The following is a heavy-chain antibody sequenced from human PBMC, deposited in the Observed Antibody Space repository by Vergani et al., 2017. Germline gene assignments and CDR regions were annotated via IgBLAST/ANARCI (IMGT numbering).Heavy chain of an antibody. CDR1: GFSFGDYA. V-gene: IGHV3-49*04. CDR2: IRNKAYGGTT. CDR3: SRGRGYSFAYSDY. J-gene: IGHJ4*01. D-gene: IGHD5-18*01. Sequence: EVQLVESGGGLVPPGRSLRLSCAASGFSFGDYAMTWVRQAPGKGLEWVAFIRNKAYGGTTEYAASVKGRFTISRDDSKRLAYLQLSGLKTEDTAVYFCSRGRGYSFAYSDYWGHGTLVTVSS.